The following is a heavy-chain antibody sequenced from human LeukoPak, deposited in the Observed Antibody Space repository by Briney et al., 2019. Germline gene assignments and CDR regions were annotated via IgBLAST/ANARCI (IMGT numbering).Heavy chain of an antibody. CDR1: GFTFPNYA. J-gene: IGHJ4*02. Sequence: GGSLRLSCAASGFTFPNYAMSWVRQAPGKGLEWVSAITASGGSTFYADSVKGRFTISRDNSKNTLYLQMNSLRAEDTAVYYCARDASWGCFDYWGQGTLVTVSS. CDR2: ITASGGST. D-gene: IGHD6-13*01. CDR3: ARDASWGCFDY. V-gene: IGHV3-23*01.